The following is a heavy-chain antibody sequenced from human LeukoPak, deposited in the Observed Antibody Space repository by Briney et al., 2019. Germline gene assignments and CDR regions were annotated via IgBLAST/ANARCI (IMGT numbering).Heavy chain of an antibody. V-gene: IGHV1-24*01. J-gene: IGHJ4*02. D-gene: IGHD6-13*01. CDR2: FDPEDGET. CDR3: AKDIFRGIAAAGSDY. CDR1: GYTLTELS. Sequence: ASVKVSCKVSGYTLTELSMHWVRQAPGKGLEWMGGFDPEDGETIYAQKFQGRVTMTEDTSTDTAYMELSSLRSEDTAVYYCAKDIFRGIAAAGSDYWGQGTLVTVSS.